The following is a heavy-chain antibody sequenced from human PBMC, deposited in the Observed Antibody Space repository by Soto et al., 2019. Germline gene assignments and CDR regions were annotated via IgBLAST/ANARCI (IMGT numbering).Heavy chain of an antibody. CDR1: GYTFTSYA. V-gene: IGHV1-3*01. CDR2: INAGNGNT. D-gene: IGHD3-10*01. CDR3: AREVITMVRGVYYYGMDV. Sequence: ASVKVSCKASGYTFTSYAMHWVRQAPGQRLEWMGWINAGNGNTKYSQKFQGRVTITRDTSASTAYMELRSLRSDDTAVYYCAREVITMVRGVYYYGMDVWGQGTTVTVSS. J-gene: IGHJ6*02.